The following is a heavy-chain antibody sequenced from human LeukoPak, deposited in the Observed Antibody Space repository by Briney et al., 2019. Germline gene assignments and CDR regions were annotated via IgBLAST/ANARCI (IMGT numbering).Heavy chain of an antibody. CDR1: GGSISSYY. CDR3: ARSAGDIGAFDI. V-gene: IGHV4-59*01. J-gene: IGHJ3*02. D-gene: IGHD2-15*01. CDR2: IYYSGST. Sequence: SETLSLTCTVSGGSISSYYWSWIRQPPGKGQEWIGYIYYSGSTNYNPSLKSRVTISVDTSKNQFSLKLSSVTAADTAVYYCARSAGDIGAFDIWGQGTMVTVSS.